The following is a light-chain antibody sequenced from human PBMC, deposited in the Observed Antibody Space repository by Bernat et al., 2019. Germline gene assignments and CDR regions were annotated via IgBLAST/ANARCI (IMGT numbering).Light chain of an antibody. Sequence: DIQMTQSPSTLSASVGDRVTITCRASQSISSWLAWYQQKPGKAPKLLIYTASSLESGVPSRFSGSGSGTEFTLTISSLQPDDFATYYCQQYNSYPWTLGQGNKVE. CDR2: TAS. J-gene: IGKJ1*01. CDR3: QQYNSYPWT. V-gene: IGKV1-5*03. CDR1: QSISSW.